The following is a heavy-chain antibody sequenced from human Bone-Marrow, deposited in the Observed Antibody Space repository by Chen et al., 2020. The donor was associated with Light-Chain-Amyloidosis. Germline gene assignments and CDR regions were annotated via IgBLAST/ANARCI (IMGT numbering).Heavy chain of an antibody. CDR2: MSYSGST. J-gene: IGHJ4*02. Sequence: QLQLQESGPGLVRPSETLSLTCTVYGGSISINSYYWGWIRQPLGKGLEWIGSMSYSGSTYYSPSLKSRVTISVDTPKNQFSLRLNSVTAADTALYYCARMFGFCSGGSCYSAYFDYWGQGALVTVSS. CDR3: ARMFGFCSGGSCYSAYFDY. V-gene: IGHV4-39*01. D-gene: IGHD2-15*01. CDR1: GGSISINSYY.